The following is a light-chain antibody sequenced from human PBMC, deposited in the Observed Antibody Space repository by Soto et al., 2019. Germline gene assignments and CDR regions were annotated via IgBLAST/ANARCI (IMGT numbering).Light chain of an antibody. Sequence: EIVLTQSPGTLSLSPGERATLSCRASQSVKSNNLAWYQQIPGQSPRLLIYGASSRATGIPDMFSGSGSGTDFNLTITRVETEDFALYYCQQYGSPALSFGGGTKVEI. V-gene: IGKV3-20*01. J-gene: IGKJ4*01. CDR1: QSVKSNN. CDR3: QQYGSPALS. CDR2: GAS.